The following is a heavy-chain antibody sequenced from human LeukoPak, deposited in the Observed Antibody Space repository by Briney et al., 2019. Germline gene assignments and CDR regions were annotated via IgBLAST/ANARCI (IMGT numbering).Heavy chain of an antibody. CDR1: GYSFTDYY. CDR2: INPNSGGT. Sequence: ASVKVSCKTSGYSFTDYYIHWVRQAPGQGLEWMGWINPNSGGTSSAQKFQGRVTMTRDTSITTVYMEVSWLTSDDTAVYYCARADRLDGGPYLIGPWGQGTLVTVSS. V-gene: IGHV1-2*02. D-gene: IGHD2-21*01. J-gene: IGHJ5*02. CDR3: ARADRLDGGPYLIGP.